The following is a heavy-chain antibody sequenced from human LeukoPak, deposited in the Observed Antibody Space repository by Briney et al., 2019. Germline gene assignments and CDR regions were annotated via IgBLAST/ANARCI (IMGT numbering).Heavy chain of an antibody. CDR1: GGTFSSYA. V-gene: IGHV1-69*05. CDR2: IIPIFGTA. Sequence: SVKVSCKASGGTFSSYAISWVRQAPGQGLEWMGRIIPIFGTANYAQKFQGRVTITTDESTSTAHMELSSLRSEDTAVYYCARQGDYYDSSGQRNYFDYWGQGTLVTVSS. J-gene: IGHJ4*02. CDR3: ARQGDYYDSSGQRNYFDY. D-gene: IGHD3-22*01.